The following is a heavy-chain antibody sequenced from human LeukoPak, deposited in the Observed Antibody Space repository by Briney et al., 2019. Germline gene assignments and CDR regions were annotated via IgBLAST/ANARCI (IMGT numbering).Heavy chain of an antibody. Sequence: GASVKVSCTASGGTFSSYAISWVRQAPGQGLEWMGGIIPIFGTANYAQKFQGRVTITADESTSTAYMELSSLRSEDTAVYYCAREGGNGMDVWGQGTTVTVSS. D-gene: IGHD3-16*01. CDR1: GGTFSSYA. V-gene: IGHV1-69*13. CDR2: IIPIFGTA. CDR3: AREGGNGMDV. J-gene: IGHJ6*02.